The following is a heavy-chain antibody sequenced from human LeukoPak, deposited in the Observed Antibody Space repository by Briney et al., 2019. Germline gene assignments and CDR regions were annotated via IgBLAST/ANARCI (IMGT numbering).Heavy chain of an antibody. CDR1: GYTLTELS. J-gene: IGHJ4*02. CDR2: FDPEDGET. CDR3: ATEPLVGATSVFDY. Sequence: ASVKVSCKVSGYTLTELSMHWVRQAPGKGLEWMGGFDPEDGETIYAQKSQGRVTMTEDTSTDTAYMELSSLRSEDTAVYYCATEPLVGATSVFDYWGQGTLVTVSS. V-gene: IGHV1-24*01. D-gene: IGHD1-26*01.